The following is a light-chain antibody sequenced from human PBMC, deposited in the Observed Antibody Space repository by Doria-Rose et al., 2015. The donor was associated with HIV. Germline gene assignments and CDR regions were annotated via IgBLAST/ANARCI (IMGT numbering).Light chain of an antibody. V-gene: IGKV1-33*01. CDR3: QQYDNLGET. CDR2: DAS. J-gene: IGKJ2*01. CDR1: QDISNY. Sequence: MTQSPSSLSASVGDRVTITCQASQDISNYLNWYQQKPGKAPKLLIYDASNLETGVPSRFSGGGSGTDFTFTISSLQPEDIATYYCQQYDNLGETFGQGTKLEIK.